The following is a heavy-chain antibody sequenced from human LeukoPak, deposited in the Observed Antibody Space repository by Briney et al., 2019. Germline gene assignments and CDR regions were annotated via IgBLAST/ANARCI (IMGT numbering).Heavy chain of an antibody. V-gene: IGHV3-7*01. J-gene: IGHJ4*02. D-gene: IGHD1-26*01. CDR1: GFTFSSYW. CDR2: IKQDGSEK. Sequence: GGSLRLSCAASGFTFSSYWMSWVRQAPGKGLEWVANIKQDGSEKYYVDSVKGRFTISRDSAQKSLYLQMNSLRAEDTAVYYCARSGGLSGSYWNFDYWGQGTLVTVSS. CDR3: ARSGGLSGSYWNFDY.